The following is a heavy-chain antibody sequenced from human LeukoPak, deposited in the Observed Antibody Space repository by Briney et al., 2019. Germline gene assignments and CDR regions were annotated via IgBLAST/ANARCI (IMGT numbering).Heavy chain of an antibody. J-gene: IGHJ5*02. CDR1: GFTFSSYG. D-gene: IGHD4-17*01. CDR2: IRYDGSNK. CDR3: AKFGDLGNWFDP. V-gene: IGHV3-30*02. Sequence: PGGSLRLSCAASGFTFSSYGMHWVRQAPGKGLEWVAFIRYDGSNKYYADSVKGRFTISRDNAKNTLYLQMNSLRAEETAVYYCAKFGDLGNWFDPWGQGTLVTVSS.